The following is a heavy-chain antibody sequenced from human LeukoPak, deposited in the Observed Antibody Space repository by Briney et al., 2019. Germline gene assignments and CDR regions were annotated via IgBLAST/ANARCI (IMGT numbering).Heavy chain of an antibody. V-gene: IGHV3-74*01. D-gene: IGHD1-26*01. CDR3: ARASKGIVSWFDP. J-gene: IGHJ5*02. CDR2: INSDGSST. CDR1: GFTFSSYW. Sequence: PGGSLRLSCAASGFTFSSYWMHWVRQAPGKGLVWVSRINSDGSSTSYADSVKGRFTISRDNAKNSLYLQMNSLRAEDTAVYYCARASKGIVSWFDPWGQGTLVTVSS.